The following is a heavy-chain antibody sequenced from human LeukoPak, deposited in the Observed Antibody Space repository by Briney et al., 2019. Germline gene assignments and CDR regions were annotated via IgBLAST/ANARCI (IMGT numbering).Heavy chain of an antibody. CDR2: INSDGSST. D-gene: IGHD2-2*01. CDR3: AREKSLPAAALDYYDYYGMDV. Sequence: PGRSLRLSYAASGFTFSSYWMHWVRQAPGKWLVWLSLINSDGSSTSCAASVKGRFTISRDNAKNTLYLQMNSLRAEDTAVYYCAREKSLPAAALDYYDYYGMDVWGQGTTVTVSS. V-gene: IGHV3-74*01. CDR1: GFTFSSYW. J-gene: IGHJ6*02.